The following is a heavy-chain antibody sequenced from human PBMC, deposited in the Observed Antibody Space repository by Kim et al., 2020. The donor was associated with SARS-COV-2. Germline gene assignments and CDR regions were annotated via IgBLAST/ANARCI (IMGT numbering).Heavy chain of an antibody. V-gene: IGHV4-59*12. CDR3: ARGSGWVDN. Sequence: SETLSLTCTVSGVSMSSYSWTWIRQTPGKGLKWIGYVHKSGSTNYNPSLNSRVTMSVDTTKNQVSLILTSVTAADTAVDHCARGSGWVDNWGRGTLGTVSS. CDR2: VHKSGST. J-gene: IGHJ4*02. CDR1: GVSMSSYS. D-gene: IGHD6-19*01.